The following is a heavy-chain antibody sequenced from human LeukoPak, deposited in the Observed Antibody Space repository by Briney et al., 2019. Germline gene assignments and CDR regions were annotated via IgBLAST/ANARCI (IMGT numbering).Heavy chain of an antibody. D-gene: IGHD6-6*01. CDR1: GGSISSLY. CDR2: IYYTWST. J-gene: IGHJ4*02. Sequence: SKTLSLTCSVSGGSISSLYWSWIRQPPGKGLEWIGYIYYTWSTNYNPSLKSRVTMFVDMSKNQFSLRLSSVTAADTAVYYCARHRAYSSSSPFDYWGQGTLVTVSS. CDR3: ARHRAYSSSSPFDY. V-gene: IGHV4-59*08.